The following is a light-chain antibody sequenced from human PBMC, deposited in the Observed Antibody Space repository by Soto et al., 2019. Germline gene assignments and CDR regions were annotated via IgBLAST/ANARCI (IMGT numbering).Light chain of an antibody. Sequence: ALTQPASVSGSPGQSITISCTGTSRDVGSYNLVSWYQQHPGNAPKLIIYEGTKRPSGVSYRFSGSKSGNTASLTISGLQEEDEGDYHCCSFAGSSTYVFGTGTKVTVL. CDR1: SRDVGSYNL. V-gene: IGLV2-23*01. CDR2: EGT. J-gene: IGLJ1*01. CDR3: CSFAGSSTYV.